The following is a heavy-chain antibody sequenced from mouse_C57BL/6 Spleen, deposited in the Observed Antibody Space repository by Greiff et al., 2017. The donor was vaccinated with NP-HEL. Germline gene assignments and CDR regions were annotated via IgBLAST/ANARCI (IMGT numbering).Heavy chain of an antibody. CDR3: ARDYGSSFAY. V-gene: IGHV1-80*01. Sequence: VKLMESGAELVKPGASVKISCKASGYAFSSYWMNWVKQRPGKGLEWIGQIYPGDGDTNYNGKFKGKATLTADKSSSTAYMQLSSLTSEDSAVYFCARDYGSSFAYWGQGTLVTVSA. CDR1: GYAFSSYW. J-gene: IGHJ3*01. CDR2: IYPGDGDT. D-gene: IGHD1-1*01.